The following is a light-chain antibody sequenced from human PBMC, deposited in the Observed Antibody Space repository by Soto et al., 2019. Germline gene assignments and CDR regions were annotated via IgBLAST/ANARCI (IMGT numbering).Light chain of an antibody. J-gene: IGLJ2*01. CDR1: SSNIGAGYD. CDR2: GNI. Sequence: QSVLTQPPSVSGAPGQRVTISCTGSSSNIGAGYDVHWYQQLPGTAPKLLIYGNINRPSGVPDRFSGSKSGASASLAITGLQAEDEADYYCQSYDSSLSGSVFGGGTKSPS. CDR3: QSYDSSLSGSV. V-gene: IGLV1-40*01.